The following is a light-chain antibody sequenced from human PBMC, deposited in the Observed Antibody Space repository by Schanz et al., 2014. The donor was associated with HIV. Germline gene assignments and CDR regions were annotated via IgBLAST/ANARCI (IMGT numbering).Light chain of an antibody. J-gene: IGLJ3*02. V-gene: IGLV2-8*01. CDR1: SSDVGGYDY. CDR2: EVS. CDR3: SSYAGNNNGV. Sequence: QSALTQPPSASGSPGQSVTISCTGTSSDVGGYDYVSWYQQHPGKAPKLMIYEVSKRPSGVPDRFSGSQSGNTASLTVSGLQAEDEADYYCSSYAGNNNGVFGGGTKLTVL.